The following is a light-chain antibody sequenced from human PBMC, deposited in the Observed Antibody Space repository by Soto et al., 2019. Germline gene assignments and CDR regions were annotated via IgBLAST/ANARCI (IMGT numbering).Light chain of an antibody. CDR2: STN. CDR1: SSNIGSNA. CDR3: ATWDDSLNAL. V-gene: IGLV1-44*01. J-gene: IGLJ2*01. Sequence: QAVVTQPPSASGTPGQRVTISCSGRSSNIGSNAVNWYQQLPGTAPKLLIYSTNQRPSGVPDRFSGSKSGTSASLAISGLQSEDEADYYCATWDDSLNALFGGGTQLTVL.